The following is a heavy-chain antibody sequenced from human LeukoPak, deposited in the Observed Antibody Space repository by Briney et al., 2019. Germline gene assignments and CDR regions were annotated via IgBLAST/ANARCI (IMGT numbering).Heavy chain of an antibody. CDR2: MSYDGSNK. Sequence: GGSLRLSCAASGFTFSSYGMHWVRQAPGKGLEWVAVMSYDGSNKYYADSVKGRFTISRDNSKNTLYLQMNSLRAEDTAVYYCAKDPRAAADKSVYFDYWGQGTLVTVSS. CDR3: AKDPRAAADKSVYFDY. D-gene: IGHD6-13*01. CDR1: GFTFSSYG. V-gene: IGHV3-30*18. J-gene: IGHJ4*02.